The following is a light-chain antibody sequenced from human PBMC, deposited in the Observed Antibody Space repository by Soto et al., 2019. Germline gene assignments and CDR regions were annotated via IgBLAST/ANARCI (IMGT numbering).Light chain of an antibody. J-gene: IGLJ1*01. Sequence: SVLTQPRSLSGSPGQSVTISCTGPTIGAHSFVSWYQDRPDKVPKLLIYDVSQRPSGIPDRFSGSRSANTASLTISGLQADDAAAYYCCSYTGNKVFVFGTGTKVTVL. CDR1: TIGAHSF. V-gene: IGLV2-11*01. CDR3: CSYTGNKVFV. CDR2: DVS.